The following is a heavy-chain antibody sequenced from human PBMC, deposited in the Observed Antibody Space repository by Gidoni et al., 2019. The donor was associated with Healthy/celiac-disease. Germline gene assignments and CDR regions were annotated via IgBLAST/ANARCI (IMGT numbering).Heavy chain of an antibody. CDR3: AKDSAGYFDY. V-gene: IGHV3-30*18. Sequence: QVQPVESGGGVVQPGRSLRLSCAASGFTFSSYGMHWVRQAPGKGLEWVAVISYDGSNKYYADSVKGRFTISRDNSKNTLYLQMNSLRAEDTAVYYCAKDSAGYFDYWGQGTLVTVSS. CDR1: GFTFSSYG. CDR2: ISYDGSNK. J-gene: IGHJ4*02. D-gene: IGHD3-10*01.